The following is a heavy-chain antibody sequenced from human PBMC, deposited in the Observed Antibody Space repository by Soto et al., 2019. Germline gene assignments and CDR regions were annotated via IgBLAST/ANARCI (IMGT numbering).Heavy chain of an antibody. Sequence: GKGLEWVAVISYDGSNKYYADSVKGRFTISRDNSKNTLYLQMNSLRAEDTAVYYCATIATRHTNLTSGMD. CDR2: ISYDGSNK. D-gene: IGHD1-7*01. J-gene: IGHJ6*01. V-gene: IGHV3-30-3*01. CDR3: ATIATRHTNLTSGMD.